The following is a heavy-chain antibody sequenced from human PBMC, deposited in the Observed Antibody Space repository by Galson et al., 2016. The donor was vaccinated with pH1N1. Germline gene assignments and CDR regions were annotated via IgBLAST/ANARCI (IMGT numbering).Heavy chain of an antibody. CDR2: IGSIARET. CDR1: GFIFTNYG. J-gene: IGHJ5*02. CDR3: ARDTGA. Sequence: SLRLSCAASGFIFTNYGFSWVRQAPGMGLVWISVIGSIARETSYADSVKGRFTVSRDSSKNTVYLQMNSLRAEDTAVYYCARDTGAWGQGTLVTVSS. V-gene: IGHV3-23*01. D-gene: IGHD7-27*01.